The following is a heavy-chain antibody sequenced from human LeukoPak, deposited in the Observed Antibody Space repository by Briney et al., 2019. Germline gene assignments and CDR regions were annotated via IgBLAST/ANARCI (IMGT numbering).Heavy chain of an antibody. CDR3: ARDPTEEQLLRSYYYMDV. V-gene: IGHV3-30*01. Sequence: GGSLRLSCAASGFTFGSHAMHWVRQAPGKGLEWVAVISYDGSNNYYAASVEGRFTISRDNSKNTLYLQMNSLRAEDTAVYYCARDPTEEQLLRSYYYMDVWGKGTTVTVSS. D-gene: IGHD6-6*01. J-gene: IGHJ6*03. CDR2: ISYDGSNN. CDR1: GFTFGSHA.